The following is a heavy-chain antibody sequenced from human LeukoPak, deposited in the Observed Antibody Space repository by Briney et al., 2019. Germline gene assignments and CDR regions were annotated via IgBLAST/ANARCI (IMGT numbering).Heavy chain of an antibody. J-gene: IGHJ4*02. CDR2: ISSGSGTT. V-gene: IGHV3-48*01. D-gene: IGHD4-17*01. CDR3: AKDRGNDYGAFDY. Sequence: GGSLRLSCAASGFIFSSYSMNWVRQTPGKGLEWMSYISSGSGTTYYGDSVQGRFITSRDNAKNSLHLQMNSLRAEDTGVYYCAKDRGNDYGAFDYWGQGILVTVSS. CDR1: GFIFSSYS.